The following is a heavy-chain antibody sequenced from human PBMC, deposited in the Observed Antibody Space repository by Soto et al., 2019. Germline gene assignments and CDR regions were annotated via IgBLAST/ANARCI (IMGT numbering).Heavy chain of an antibody. J-gene: IGHJ5*02. CDR3: ARSGRGSGSYYNWFDP. CDR1: GYTSTSYK. V-gene: IGHV1-69*02. D-gene: IGHD3-10*01. Sequence: GPSVRASCKESGYTSTSYKIHWVRQAPDKGLEWMGRINPILGIANYAQKFQGRVTITADKSTGTAYMELSSLRSEDTAVYYCARSGRGSGSYYNWFDPWGQGTLVTVSS. CDR2: INPILGIA.